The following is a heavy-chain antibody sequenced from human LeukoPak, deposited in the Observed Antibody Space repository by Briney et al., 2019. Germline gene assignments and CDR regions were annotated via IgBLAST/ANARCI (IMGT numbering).Heavy chain of an antibody. V-gene: IGHV4-59*12. CDR2: IYYSGST. J-gene: IGHJ4*02. D-gene: IGHD3-22*01. Sequence: SETLSLTCTVSGGSISIYYWSWIRQPPGKGLEWIGYIYYSGSTNCNPSLKSRVTISVDTSKNQFSLKLSSVTAADTAVYYCARDTRATSSGYYYNYFDYWGQGTLVTVSS. CDR3: ARDTRATSSGYYYNYFDY. CDR1: GGSISIYY.